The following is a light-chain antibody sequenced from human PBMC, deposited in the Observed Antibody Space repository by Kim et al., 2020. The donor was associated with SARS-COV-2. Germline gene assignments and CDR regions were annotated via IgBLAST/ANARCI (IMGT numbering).Light chain of an antibody. CDR1: NIGSKG. CDR3: QVWDSSSDHPYV. Sequence: PGTTARMYCGGNNIGSKGVHWYQQKPGQAPVLVIYYDSDRTSGIPERFSGSNSGNTATLTISRVEAGDEADYYCQVWDSSSDHPYVFGTGTKVTVL. V-gene: IGLV3-21*04. J-gene: IGLJ1*01. CDR2: YDS.